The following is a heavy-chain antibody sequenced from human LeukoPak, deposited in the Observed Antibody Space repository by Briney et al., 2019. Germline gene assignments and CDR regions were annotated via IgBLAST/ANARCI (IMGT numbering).Heavy chain of an antibody. CDR3: ARVAGSHELDAFDI. D-gene: IGHD1-26*01. J-gene: IGHJ3*02. V-gene: IGHV5-51*01. CDR2: IYPGDSDT. CDR1: GSRFTSYW. Sequence: GAPLKISFKGSGSRFTSYWIAWVRQRPGKGLEWMGIIYPGDSDTRYSPSFQGQVTISVDKSFSTAYLQWSSLKASDTAMYYCARVAGSHELDAFDIWGQGTMVTVSS.